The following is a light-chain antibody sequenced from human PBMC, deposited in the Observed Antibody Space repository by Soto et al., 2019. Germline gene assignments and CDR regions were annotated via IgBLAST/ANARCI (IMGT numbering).Light chain of an antibody. CDR1: QSVSSSY. Sequence: EIEVTQSPGTLSLSPVERATLSCRASQSVSSSYLAWYQQKPGQAPRLLIYGASSRATGIPDRFSGSGSGTDFTLTISRLEPEDFAVYYCQQYGSSPLTFGQGTKVEIK. CDR2: GAS. J-gene: IGKJ1*01. CDR3: QQYGSSPLT. V-gene: IGKV3-20*01.